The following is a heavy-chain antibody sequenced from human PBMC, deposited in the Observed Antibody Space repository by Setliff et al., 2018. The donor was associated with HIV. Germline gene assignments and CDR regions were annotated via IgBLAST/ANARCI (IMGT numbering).Heavy chain of an antibody. Sequence: GGSLRLSCVASGLSFNNYGMTWVRQTPGKGLEWVANINQDETKKYYLHSAKGRFTISSDNAKNSLYLQMNSLGTEDTAVNYCTKVRLSATIAVAFHIWGQGTMVTVSS. CDR3: TKVRLSATIAVAFHI. J-gene: IGHJ3*02. D-gene: IGHD6-19*01. V-gene: IGHV3-7*02. CDR2: INQDETKK. CDR1: GLSFNNYG.